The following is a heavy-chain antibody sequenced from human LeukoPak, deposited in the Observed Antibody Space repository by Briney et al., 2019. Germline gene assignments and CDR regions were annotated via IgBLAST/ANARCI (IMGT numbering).Heavy chain of an antibody. V-gene: IGHV4-59*08. CDR3: ARQDILTGSAFDY. CDR1: DDSISDYY. Sequence: SETPSLTCTVSDDSISDYYRGWIRQPPGKGLEWIGYFHNSGTSTYNPSLKSRVTISVDKSKNQFSLQLSSVTAADTAVYYCARQDILTGSAFDYWGQGTLVTVSS. CDR2: FHNSGTS. J-gene: IGHJ4*02. D-gene: IGHD3-9*01.